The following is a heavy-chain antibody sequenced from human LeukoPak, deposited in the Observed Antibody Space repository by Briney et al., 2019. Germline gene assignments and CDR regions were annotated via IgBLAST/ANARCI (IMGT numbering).Heavy chain of an antibody. J-gene: IGHJ4*02. D-gene: IGHD5-18*01. CDR1: GGSISSSSYY. Sequence: SETLSLTCTVSGGSISSSSYYWGWIRQPPGKGLEWIVSIYYSGSTYYNPSLKSRVTISVDTSKNQFSLKLSSVTAADTAVYYCARHHPEVIYSYGFVFDYWGQGTLVTVSS. V-gene: IGHV4-39*01. CDR3: ARHHPEVIYSYGFVFDY. CDR2: IYYSGST.